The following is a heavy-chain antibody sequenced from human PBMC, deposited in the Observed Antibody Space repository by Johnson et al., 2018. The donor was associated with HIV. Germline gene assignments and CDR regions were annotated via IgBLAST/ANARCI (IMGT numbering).Heavy chain of an antibody. J-gene: IGHJ3*02. CDR1: GFTFSSYA. V-gene: IGHV3-30*04. Sequence: QVQLVESGGGVVQPGRSLRLSCAASGFTFSSYAMHWVRQAPGQGLEWVAVISYDGSNKYYADSVKGRFTISIDNSKNTLYLQMNSLRAEDTAVYYCARDRRITIFGSGRAVQSNDAFDIWGQGTMVTVSS. D-gene: IGHD3-3*01. CDR3: ARDRRITIFGSGRAVQSNDAFDI. CDR2: ISYDGSNK.